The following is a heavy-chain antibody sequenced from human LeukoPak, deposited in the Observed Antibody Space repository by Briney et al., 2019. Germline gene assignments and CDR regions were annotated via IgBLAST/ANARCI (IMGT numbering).Heavy chain of an antibody. CDR2: ISGSADNT. J-gene: IGHJ4*02. Sequence: GGSLRLSCTASGFALSSYAMSWVRQAPGEGLEWVSTISGSADNTNYAEAVKGRFTISRDNSKNTMYLQMNSLRAEDTAVYYCAKQGFGCWGQGTLVTVSS. V-gene: IGHV3-23*01. CDR1: GFALSSYA. CDR3: AKQGFGC.